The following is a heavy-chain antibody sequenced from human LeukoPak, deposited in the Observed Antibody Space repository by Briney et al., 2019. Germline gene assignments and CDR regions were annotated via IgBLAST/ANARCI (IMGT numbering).Heavy chain of an antibody. CDR1: GFTFSSYA. J-gene: IGHJ3*02. D-gene: IGHD3-22*01. CDR3: ATDSSGSYDAFDI. V-gene: IGHV3-23*01. Sequence: GGSLRLSCAASGFTFSSYAMSWVRQAPGKGLEWVSAISGSGGSTYYADSVKGRFTISRDNSKNTLYLQMNSLRAEDTAVYYCATDSSGSYDAFDIWGQGTLVTVSS. CDR2: ISGSGGST.